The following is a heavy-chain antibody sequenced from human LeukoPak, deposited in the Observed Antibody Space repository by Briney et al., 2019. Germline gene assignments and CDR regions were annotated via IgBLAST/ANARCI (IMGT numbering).Heavy chain of an antibody. J-gene: IGHJ4*02. CDR3: ARDRIKSGSYYFDY. Sequence: ASVKVSCKASGYTFTSYGISWVRQAPGQGLEWMGWISAYNGNTNYAQKLQGRVTMTTDTSTSTAYMELRSLRSDDTAVYYCARDRIKSGSYYFDYWGQGTLVTVSS. V-gene: IGHV1-18*01. CDR2: ISAYNGNT. CDR1: GYTFTSYG. D-gene: IGHD1-26*01.